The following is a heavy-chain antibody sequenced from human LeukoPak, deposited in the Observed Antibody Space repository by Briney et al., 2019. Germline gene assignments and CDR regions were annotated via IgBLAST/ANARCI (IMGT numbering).Heavy chain of an antibody. CDR2: IDHTGST. CDR3: ARGRVSSSSWSSTYYYYFYMDV. D-gene: IGHD6-13*01. CDR1: GDSISIHY. V-gene: IGHV4-59*11. Sequence: PSETLSLTCSVAGDSISIHYWSWIRQPPGKGLEWIGYIDHTGSTNYNPSLNSRVTISRDTSKNHFSLELSSVTAADTAVYFCARGRVSSSSWSSTYYYYFYMDVWGKGTTVTVSS. J-gene: IGHJ6*03.